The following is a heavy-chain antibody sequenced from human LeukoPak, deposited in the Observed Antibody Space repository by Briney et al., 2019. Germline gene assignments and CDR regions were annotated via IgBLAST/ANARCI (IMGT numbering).Heavy chain of an antibody. Sequence: GGSLRLSCAASGFTFSSYAMHWVRQAPGKGLEWVAVISYDGSNKYYADSVKGRFTISRDNSKNTLYLQMNSLRAEDTAVYYCARVERTAGAFDIWGQGTMVTVSS. V-gene: IGHV3-30*04. D-gene: IGHD1-1*01. CDR1: GFTFSSYA. J-gene: IGHJ3*02. CDR2: ISYDGSNK. CDR3: ARVERTAGAFDI.